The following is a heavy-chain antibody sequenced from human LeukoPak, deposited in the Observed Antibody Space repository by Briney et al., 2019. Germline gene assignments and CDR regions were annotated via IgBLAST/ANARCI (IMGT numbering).Heavy chain of an antibody. CDR2: VRYDGSKT. V-gene: IGHV3-33*08. J-gene: IGHJ4*02. D-gene: IGHD2-15*01. CDR3: ARVREYCSGGFCYSFDY. Sequence: GRSLRLSCAASGFTFSSYGMHWVRQAPGKGLEWVALVRYDGSKTYYADSVKGRFTISRDNSKNTVYLQMNSLRAEDTAVYYCARVREYCSGGFCYSFDYWGQGTLVTVSS. CDR1: GFTFSSYG.